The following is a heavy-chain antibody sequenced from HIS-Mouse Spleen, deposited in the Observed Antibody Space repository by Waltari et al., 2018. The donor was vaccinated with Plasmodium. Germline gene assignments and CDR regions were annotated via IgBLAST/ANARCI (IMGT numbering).Heavy chain of an antibody. CDR1: GGSFSGYY. V-gene: IGHV4-34*01. D-gene: IGHD7-27*01. Sequence: QVQLQQWGAGLLKPSETLSLTCAVYGGSFSGYYWSWIRQPPGKGLEWIGEVNHSGSTNNNPSHKGRVTISVDTCKNQFSLKLSSVTAADTAVYYCAGVTSSGVYWYFDLWGRGTLVTVSS. CDR3: AGVTSSGVYWYFDL. CDR2: VNHSGST. J-gene: IGHJ2*01.